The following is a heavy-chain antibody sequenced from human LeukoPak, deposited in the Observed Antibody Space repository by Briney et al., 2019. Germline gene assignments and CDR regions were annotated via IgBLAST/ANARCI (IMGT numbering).Heavy chain of an antibody. J-gene: IGHJ5*02. CDR1: GFIFSSYA. D-gene: IGHD6-13*01. CDR3: ARRIAAAGNPNWFDP. Sequence: GGSLRLSCAASGFIFSSYAMHWVRQAPGTGLEWVAVIWDDGDNKYYADSVKGRFTISRDNSKNTLYLQMNSLRAEDTALYYCARRIAAAGNPNWFDPWGQGTLVTVSS. CDR2: IWDDGDNK. V-gene: IGHV3-33*01.